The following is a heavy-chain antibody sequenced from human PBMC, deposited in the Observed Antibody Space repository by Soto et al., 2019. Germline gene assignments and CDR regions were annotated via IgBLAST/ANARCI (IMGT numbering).Heavy chain of an antibody. D-gene: IGHD3-9*01. V-gene: IGHV3-23*01. CDR2: SSGSGGST. Sequence: GGSLRLSCAASGFTFSSYAMSWVRQAPGKGLEWVSASSGSGGSTYYADSVKGRFTISRDNSKNTLYLQMNSLRAEDTAVYYCASTPLRLRYFDWLLYGALGWFDPWGQGTLVTV. CDR1: GFTFSSYA. J-gene: IGHJ5*02. CDR3: ASTPLRLRYFDWLLYGALGWFDP.